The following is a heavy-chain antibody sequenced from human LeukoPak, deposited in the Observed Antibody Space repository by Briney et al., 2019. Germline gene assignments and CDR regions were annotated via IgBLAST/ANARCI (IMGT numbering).Heavy chain of an antibody. V-gene: IGHV1-2*02. CDR2: IHPNSGGT. CDR3: ARKNPFDY. Sequence: GASVNVSCKASEYTFTGYYIHWVRQTPGQGLEWMGWIHPNSGGTNYAQKFQGRVTMTRDTSISTAYMELSSLRSDDTAVYYCARKNPFDYWGQGTLDPVSS. J-gene: IGHJ4*02. CDR1: EYTFTGYY.